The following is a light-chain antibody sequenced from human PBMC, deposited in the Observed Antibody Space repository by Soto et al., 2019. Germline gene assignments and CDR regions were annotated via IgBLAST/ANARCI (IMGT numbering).Light chain of an antibody. V-gene: IGLV9-49*01. CDR2: VGTGGIVG. Sequence: QSVLTQPPSASASLGASVTLTCTLSSGYSNYKVDWYQQRPGKGPRFVMRVGTGGIVGSKGDGIPDRFSVLGSGLNRYLTIQNVQEEDESDYQCGADHGSGSNLVVFGGGTQLAL. CDR3: GADHGSGSNLVV. CDR1: SGYSNYK. J-gene: IGLJ2*01.